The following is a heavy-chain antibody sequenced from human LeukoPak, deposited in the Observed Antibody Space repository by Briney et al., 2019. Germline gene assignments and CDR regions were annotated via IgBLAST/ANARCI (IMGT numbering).Heavy chain of an antibody. Sequence: ALVKVSCKASGYTFTSYGISWVRQAPGQGLEWMGWISAYNGNTNYAQKLQGRVTMTTDTSTSTAYMELRSLRSDDTAVYYCARDAGGYCSSTSCPTGYWGQGTLVTVSS. D-gene: IGHD2-2*01. J-gene: IGHJ4*02. CDR1: GYTFTSYG. V-gene: IGHV1-18*01. CDR2: ISAYNGNT. CDR3: ARDAGGYCSSTSCPTGY.